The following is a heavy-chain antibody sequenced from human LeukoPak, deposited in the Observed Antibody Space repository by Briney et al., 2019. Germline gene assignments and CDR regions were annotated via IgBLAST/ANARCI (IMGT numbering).Heavy chain of an antibody. CDR2: ISGSGGST. V-gene: IGHV3-23*01. CDR1: GFTFSSYA. Sequence: PGGSLRLSCAASGFTFSSYAMSWVRQAPGKGLEWVSAISGSGGSTYYADSVKGRFTISRDNSKNTLYLQMNSLRAEDTAVYYCAKDTQHPYKVSRARTLDCSSTSCYPCWGQGTLVTVSS. CDR3: AKDTQHPYKVSRARTLDCSSTSCYPC. J-gene: IGHJ4*02. D-gene: IGHD2-2*01.